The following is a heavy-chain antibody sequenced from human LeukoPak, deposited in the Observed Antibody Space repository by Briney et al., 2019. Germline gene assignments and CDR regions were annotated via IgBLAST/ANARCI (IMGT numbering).Heavy chain of an antibody. J-gene: IGHJ4*02. D-gene: IGHD1-14*01. CDR1: GLTVSSNC. CDR2: ISGSGDST. V-gene: IGHV3-23*01. CDR3: AKDRTDRSY. Sequence: GGSLRLSCAASGLTVSSNCMSWVRQAPGKGLEWVSAISGSGDSTYYADSVKGRFTISRDNSKNTLYLQMNSLRAEDTAVYYCAKDRTDRSYWGQGTLVTVSS.